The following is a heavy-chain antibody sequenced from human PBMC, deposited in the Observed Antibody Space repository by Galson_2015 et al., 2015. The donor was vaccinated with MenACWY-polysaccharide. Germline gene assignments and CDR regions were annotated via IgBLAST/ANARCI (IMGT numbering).Heavy chain of an antibody. CDR3: ASGYCSRTTCSPPFDY. D-gene: IGHD2-2*01. J-gene: IGHJ4*02. CDR2: ISYDGSNK. V-gene: IGHV3-30-3*01. CDR1: GFTFISNA. Sequence: SLRLSCAASGFTFISNAMHWVRQAPGKGLEWVAVISYDGSNKYYADSVKGRFTISRDNSMNTLYLQMNSLGAEDTALYYCASGYCSRTTCSPPFDYWGQGTLVTVSS.